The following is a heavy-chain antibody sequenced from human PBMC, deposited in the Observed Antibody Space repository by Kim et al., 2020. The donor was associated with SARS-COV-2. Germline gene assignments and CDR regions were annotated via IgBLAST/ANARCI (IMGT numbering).Heavy chain of an antibody. CDR1: GFTFTGYA. V-gene: IGHV3-30-3*01. CDR2: ISYDGSNE. J-gene: IGHJ4*02. Sequence: GGSLRLSCAASGFTFTGYAMHWVRQSPGKGLEWVALISYDGSNENYADSVKGRFTISRDNSKNTLYLSMNSLRAADTGVYYCARGDCGSTSCFFDYWGQG. D-gene: IGHD2-2*01. CDR3: ARGDCGSTSCFFDY.